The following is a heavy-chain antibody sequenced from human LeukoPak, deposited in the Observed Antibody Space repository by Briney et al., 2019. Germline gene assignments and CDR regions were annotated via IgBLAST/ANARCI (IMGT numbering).Heavy chain of an antibody. CDR3: AKGRVVVITAYYFDY. J-gene: IGHJ4*02. V-gene: IGHV3-23*01. D-gene: IGHD3-22*01. Sequence: PGGSLRLSCAASGFTLSSYAMSWVRQAPGKGLEWVSAISGSGGSTYYADSVKGRFTISGDNSKNTLYLQMNSLRAEDTAVYYCAKGRVVVITAYYFDYWGQGTLVTVSS. CDR2: ISGSGGST. CDR1: GFTLSSYA.